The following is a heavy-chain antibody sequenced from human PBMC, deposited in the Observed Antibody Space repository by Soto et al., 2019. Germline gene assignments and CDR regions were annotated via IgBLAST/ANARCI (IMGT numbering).Heavy chain of an antibody. D-gene: IGHD3-16*02. CDR2: ISAYNGNT. CDR1: GYTFTSYG. CDR3: AREMAMITFGGVIAKGWFDP. V-gene: IGHV1-18*01. Sequence: GASVKVSCKASGYTFTSYGISWVRQAPGQGLEWMGWISAYNGNTNYAQKLQGRVTMTTDTSTSTAYMELRSLRSDDTAVYYCAREMAMITFGGVIAKGWFDPWGQGTLVTVSS. J-gene: IGHJ5*02.